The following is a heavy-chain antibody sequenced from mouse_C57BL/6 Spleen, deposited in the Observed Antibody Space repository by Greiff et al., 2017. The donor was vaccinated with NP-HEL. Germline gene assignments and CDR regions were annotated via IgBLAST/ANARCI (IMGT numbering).Heavy chain of an antibody. D-gene: IGHD2-4*01. Sequence: EVKLVESGGGLVQPGGSLKLSCAASGFTFSDYGMAWVRQAPRKGPEWVAFISNLAYSIYYADTVTGRFTISRENAKNTLYLEMSSLRSEDTAMYYCARMGVYYDYDEAMDYWGQGTSVTVSS. CDR2: ISNLAYSI. V-gene: IGHV5-15*04. J-gene: IGHJ4*01. CDR1: GFTFSDYG. CDR3: ARMGVYYDYDEAMDY.